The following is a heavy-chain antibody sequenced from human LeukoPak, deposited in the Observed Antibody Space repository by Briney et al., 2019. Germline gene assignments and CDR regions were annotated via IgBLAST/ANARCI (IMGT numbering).Heavy chain of an antibody. CDR3: ARSEGYYYDSSGYPEYFQH. CDR1: GFTVSSNY. CDR2: IYSGGST. Sequence: GGSLRLSCAASGFTVSSNYMSWVRQAPGKGLEWVSVIYSGGSTYYADSVKGRFTISRDNSKNTLYLQMNSLRAEDTAVYYCARSEGYYYDSSGYPEYFQHWGQGTLVTVSS. D-gene: IGHD3-22*01. V-gene: IGHV3-53*01. J-gene: IGHJ1*01.